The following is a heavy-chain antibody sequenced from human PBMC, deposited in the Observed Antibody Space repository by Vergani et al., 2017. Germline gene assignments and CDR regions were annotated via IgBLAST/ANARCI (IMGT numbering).Heavy chain of an antibody. CDR1: GYTFTSYY. J-gene: IGHJ3*02. CDR2: INPSGGST. CDR3: ARGGLVVPAAISAFDI. V-gene: IGHV1-46*01. Sequence: QVQLVQSGAEVKKPGASVKVSCKASGYTFTSYYMHWVRQAPGQGLEWMGIINPSGGSTSYAQKFQRRVTMTRDTSTSTVYMELSSLRSEDTALYYCARGGLVVPAAISAFDIWGQGTMVTVSS. D-gene: IGHD2-2*02.